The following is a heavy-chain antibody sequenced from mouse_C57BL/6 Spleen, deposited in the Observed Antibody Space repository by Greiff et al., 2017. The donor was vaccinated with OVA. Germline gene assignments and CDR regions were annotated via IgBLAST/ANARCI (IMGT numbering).Heavy chain of an antibody. CDR3: RGTVYGSSPPWYFDV. V-gene: IGHV6-3*01. CDR1: GFTFSNYW. J-gene: IGHJ1*03. CDR2: IRLKSDNYAT. D-gene: IGHD1-1*01. Sequence: EVKLVESGGGLVQPGGSMKLSCVASGFTFSNYWMNWVRQSPEKGLEWVAQIRLKSDNYATHYAESVKGRFTISRDDSKSSVYLQMNNLRAEDTGIYYGRGTVYGSSPPWYFDVWGTGTTVTVSS.